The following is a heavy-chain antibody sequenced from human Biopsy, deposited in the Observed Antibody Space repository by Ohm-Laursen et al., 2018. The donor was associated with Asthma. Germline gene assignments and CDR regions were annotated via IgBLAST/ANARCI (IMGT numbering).Heavy chain of an antibody. CDR1: GGTFSSNS. CDR3: ASPSSSREILYYYYNMDI. CDR2: ISPVFGST. V-gene: IGHV1-69*06. Sequence: SVKVSCKASGGTFSSNSINWVRQAPGQGLEWMGGISPVFGSTNIAQKFQGRVTISADIFTKTAYLEVSSLRSDDTAVYYCASPSSSREILYYYYNMDIWGQGTTVTV. D-gene: IGHD6-13*01. J-gene: IGHJ6*02.